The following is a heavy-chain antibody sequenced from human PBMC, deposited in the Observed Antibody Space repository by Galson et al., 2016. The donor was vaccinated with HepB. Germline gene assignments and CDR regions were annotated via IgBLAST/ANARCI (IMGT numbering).Heavy chain of an antibody. D-gene: IGHD3-9*01. CDR1: GFTSSSYW. J-gene: IGHJ4*02. V-gene: IGHV3-74*01. Sequence: SLRLSCAASGFTSSSYWMNWFRQAPGKEMVWVSRINGDGSSTTYADSVRGRFTISRDNSMKTLYLDMNSLRAEDTVVYYCARDVLKRYDFLTGYSSRNGFDYWGQGTLVTVSS. CDR3: ARDVLKRYDFLTGYSSRNGFDY. CDR2: INGDGSST.